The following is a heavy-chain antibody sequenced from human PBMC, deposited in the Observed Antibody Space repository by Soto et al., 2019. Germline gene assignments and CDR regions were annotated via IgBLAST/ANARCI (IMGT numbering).Heavy chain of an antibody. CDR2: INPNSGGT. Sequence: GASVKVSCKASAYTFSDYYIYWVRQAPGQGLEWMGWINPNSGGTNYAQKFQGRVTLTGDTSISTAYMELTRLSSDDTAIYYCARSRGGSYYGMDVWGQGTTVTVSS. CDR1: AYTFSDYY. CDR3: ARSRGGSYYGMDV. J-gene: IGHJ6*02. V-gene: IGHV1-2*02. D-gene: IGHD1-26*01.